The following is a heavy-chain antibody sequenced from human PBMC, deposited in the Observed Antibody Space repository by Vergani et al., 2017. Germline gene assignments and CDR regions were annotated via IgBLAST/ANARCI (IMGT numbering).Heavy chain of an antibody. CDR1: GGSISSSSYY. J-gene: IGHJ6*02. Sequence: QVQLQESGPGLVKPSETLSLTCTVSGGSISSSSYYWGWIRQPPGKGLEWIGSIYYSGSTYYNPSLKSRVTISVDTSKNQFSLKLSSVTAADTAVYYCARSRNTYYYYYGMDVWGQGTTVTVSS. CDR2: IYYSGST. CDR3: ARSRNTYYYYYGMDV. V-gene: IGHV4-39*07. D-gene: IGHD1-14*01.